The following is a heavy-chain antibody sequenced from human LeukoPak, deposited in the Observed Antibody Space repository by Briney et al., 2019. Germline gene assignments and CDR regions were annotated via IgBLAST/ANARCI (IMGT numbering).Heavy chain of an antibody. Sequence: GGSLRLSCPASGFTFSNYGMNWVRQAPGKGLEWVSSISPSSNYIYYADSVKGRFTISRDNAKNSLYLQMNSLRAEDTAVYYCARLSTYYAFDIWGQGTMVTVSS. CDR3: ARLSTYYAFDI. CDR2: ISPSSNYI. J-gene: IGHJ3*02. CDR1: GFTFSNYG. D-gene: IGHD1-26*01. V-gene: IGHV3-21*01.